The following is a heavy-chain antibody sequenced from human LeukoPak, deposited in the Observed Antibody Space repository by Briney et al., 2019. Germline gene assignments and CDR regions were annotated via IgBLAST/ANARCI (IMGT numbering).Heavy chain of an antibody. CDR2: IYYSGTT. Sequence: MASDTLSLTCAVSGYSISSNSWWGWIRQPPGKGLEWIGYIYYSGTTYYNSSLKSRVTMSVDTSKNQFSLKLNSVTAVDTAVYYCALYDGTYGYFDYCGQGSLVTVSS. V-gene: IGHV4-28*01. D-gene: IGHD1-26*01. CDR1: GYSISSNSW. CDR3: ALYDGTYGYFDY. J-gene: IGHJ4*02.